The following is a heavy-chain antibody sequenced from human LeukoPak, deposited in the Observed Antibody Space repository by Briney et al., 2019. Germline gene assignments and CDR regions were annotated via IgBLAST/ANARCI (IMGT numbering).Heavy chain of an antibody. J-gene: IGHJ4*02. V-gene: IGHV4-30-2*01. CDR1: GGSISSGGYS. Sequence: SQTLSLTCAVSGGSISSGGYSWGWIRQPPGKGLGWIGYIYHSGSTYYNPSLKSRVTISVNRSKNQFSLKLSSVTAADTAVYYCARSSLYGDYVDYWGQGTLVTVSS. CDR3: ARSSLYGDYVDY. D-gene: IGHD4-17*01. CDR2: IYHSGST.